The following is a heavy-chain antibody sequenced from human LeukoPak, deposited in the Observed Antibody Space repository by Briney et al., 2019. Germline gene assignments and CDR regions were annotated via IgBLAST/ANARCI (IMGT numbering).Heavy chain of an antibody. J-gene: IGHJ5*02. V-gene: IGHV4-59*08. CDR2: INYSGIT. CDR3: ARHRPGERRFDP. Sequence: SETLPLTCTVSGDSISSDYLSWIRQPPGKGLEWIGYINYSGITNYNPSLKSRVTISVDTSKNQFSLKLSSVTAADTAVYYCARHRPGERRFDPWGQGTLVTVSS. D-gene: IGHD3-16*01. CDR1: GDSISSDY.